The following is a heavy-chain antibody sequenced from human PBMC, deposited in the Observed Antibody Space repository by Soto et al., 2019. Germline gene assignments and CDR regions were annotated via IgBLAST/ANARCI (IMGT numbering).Heavy chain of an antibody. CDR1: GGSISGYY. D-gene: IGHD6-19*01. Sequence: QVQLQESGPGLVKPSETLSLTCTVSGGSISGYYGSWIRQPPGKGLEWIGYIYDTENTDSNPSLRSRVTISLDTSKNQFSLNLSSVTAADTAIYYCARSRASGEWLIGYWGQGAPVTVSS. CDR3: ARSRASGEWLIGY. CDR2: IYDTENT. V-gene: IGHV4-59*01. J-gene: IGHJ4*02.